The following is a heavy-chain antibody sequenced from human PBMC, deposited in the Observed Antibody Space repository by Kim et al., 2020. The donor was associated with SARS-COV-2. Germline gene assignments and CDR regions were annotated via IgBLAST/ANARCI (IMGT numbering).Heavy chain of an antibody. D-gene: IGHD3-10*01. CDR1: GGTFSSYA. Sequence: SVKVSCKASGGTFSSYAISWVRQAPGQGLEWMGRIIPILGIANYAQKFQGRVTITADKSTSTAYMELSSLRSEDTAVYYCARGHGSGSYPRSFPWGQGTLVTVSS. CDR3: ARGHGSGSYPRSFP. V-gene: IGHV1-69*04. CDR2: IIPILGIA. J-gene: IGHJ5*02.